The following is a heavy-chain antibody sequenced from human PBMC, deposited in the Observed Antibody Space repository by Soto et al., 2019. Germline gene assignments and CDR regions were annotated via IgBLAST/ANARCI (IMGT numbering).Heavy chain of an antibody. CDR3: ARHPERIAEIGWFDP. J-gene: IGHJ5*02. D-gene: IGHD6-13*01. CDR2: ISGRSSTI. CDR1: GFTFSGYS. Sequence: EVQLVESGGGLVQPGGSLRLSCAASGFTFSGYSRNWVRQAPGKGLEWVSYISGRSSTIYYADSVKGRFTISRDNAKNSLYLQMNSLRAEDTAVYYCARHPERIAEIGWFDPWGQGTLVTVSS. V-gene: IGHV3-48*01.